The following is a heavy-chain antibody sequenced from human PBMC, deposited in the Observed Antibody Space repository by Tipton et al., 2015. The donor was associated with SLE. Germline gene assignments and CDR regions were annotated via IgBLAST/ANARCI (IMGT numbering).Heavy chain of an antibody. CDR3: AKVGDVDDYAETSGAFXY. CDR2: ISRSGSTI. J-gene: IGHJ4*02. V-gene: IGHV3-48*03. Sequence: SLRLSCAASGFTFSRYEMNWVRQAPGKGLERVSYISRSGSTIYYADSVKGRFTISRDNAKNSLYLQMNSLRAEDTAVHYCAKVGDVDDYAETSGAFXYWGQGALVTVSS. D-gene: IGHD4-17*01. CDR1: GFTFSRYE.